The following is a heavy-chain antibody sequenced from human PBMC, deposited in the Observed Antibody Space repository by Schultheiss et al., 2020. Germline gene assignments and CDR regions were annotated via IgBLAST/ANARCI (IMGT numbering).Heavy chain of an antibody. Sequence: GGSLRLSCAASGFTVSSNYMSWVRQAPGKGLEWVSAISGSGGSIGYADSVKGRFTISRDNAKNSLYLQMNGLRAEDTAVYFCARATVAARREFDFWGQGTLVNVSA. CDR2: SGSGGSI. CDR1: GFTVSSNY. J-gene: IGHJ4*02. D-gene: IGHD6-6*01. V-gene: IGHV3-53*01. CDR3: ARATVAARREFDF.